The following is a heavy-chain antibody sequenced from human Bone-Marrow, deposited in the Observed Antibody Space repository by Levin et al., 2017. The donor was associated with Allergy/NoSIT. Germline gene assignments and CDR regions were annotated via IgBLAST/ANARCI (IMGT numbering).Heavy chain of an antibody. V-gene: IGHV1-8*01. J-gene: IGHJ6*02. CDR2: MNTNSGKT. D-gene: IGHD3-3*01. CDR3: ARGRSYYDIWRAPAPKKSYALDV. Sequence: EASVKVSCQASGYTLTNFDINWVRQATGQGLEWMGRMNTNSGKTDYTQKFQGRVTMARDPSINTAFMELSSLTFDDTAIYFCARGRSYYDIWRAPAPKKSYALDVWGQGITVTV. CDR1: GYTLTNFD.